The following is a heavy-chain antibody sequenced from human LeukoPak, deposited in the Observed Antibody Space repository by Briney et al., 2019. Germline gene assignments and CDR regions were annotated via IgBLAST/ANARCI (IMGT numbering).Heavy chain of an antibody. Sequence: SETLSLTCSVSGGSIGTNYWSWIRQVPGKGLEWIGYSSYSGSPNYNPSLKSRVTISVDTSKTQFSLYLNSVTAADTAVYYCARSDTHHIHSSSWHFDYWGQGTLVTVSS. J-gene: IGHJ4*02. CDR1: GGSIGTNY. D-gene: IGHD6-13*01. CDR3: ARSDTHHIHSSSWHFDY. V-gene: IGHV4-59*01. CDR2: SSYSGSP.